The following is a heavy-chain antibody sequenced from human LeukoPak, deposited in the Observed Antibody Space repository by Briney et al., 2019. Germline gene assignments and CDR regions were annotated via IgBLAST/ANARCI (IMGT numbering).Heavy chain of an antibody. CDR1: GGTFSSYA. V-gene: IGHV1-69*01. D-gene: IGHD6-13*01. CDR3: ARGPKIAAAIPYWYFDL. J-gene: IGHJ2*01. CDR2: IIPIFGTA. Sequence: ASVKVSCKASGGTFSSYAISWVRQAPGQGLEWMGGIIPIFGTANYAQKFQGRVTITADEPTSTAYMELSSLRSEDTAVYYCARGPKIAAAIPYWYFDLWGRGTLVTVSS.